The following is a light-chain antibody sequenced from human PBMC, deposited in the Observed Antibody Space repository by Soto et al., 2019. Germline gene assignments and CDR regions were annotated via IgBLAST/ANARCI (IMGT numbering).Light chain of an antibody. V-gene: IGKV1-9*01. Sequence: DIQLTQSPSFLSASLGDRVTITCRASQGISSYLAWYQQKPGKAPKLLIYAASTLQSGVPSRFSGSGSGTEFTLTISSLQPEDFATYYCQQLSSYPVFTFGPGTKVDIK. CDR2: AAS. J-gene: IGKJ3*01. CDR1: QGISSY. CDR3: QQLSSYPVFT.